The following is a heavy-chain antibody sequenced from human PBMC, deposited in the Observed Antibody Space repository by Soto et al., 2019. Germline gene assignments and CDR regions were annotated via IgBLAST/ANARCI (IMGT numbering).Heavy chain of an antibody. Sequence: ASVKVSCKASGYTFTNYAMHWVRQAPGQRLEWMGWINGGNDKTRYSQKFQGRVTISRDTSASTVYMELSSLRSEDTAVYYCTRWDGIAGMDVWGKGTTVTVSS. D-gene: IGHD1-20*01. V-gene: IGHV1-3*01. CDR2: INGGNDKT. J-gene: IGHJ6*04. CDR3: TRWDGIAGMDV. CDR1: GYTFTNYA.